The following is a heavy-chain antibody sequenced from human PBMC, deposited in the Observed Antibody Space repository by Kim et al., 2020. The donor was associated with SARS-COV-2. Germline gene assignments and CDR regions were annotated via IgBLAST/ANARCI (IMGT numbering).Heavy chain of an antibody. CDR3: ARFYGDYVGNQLFGLDY. J-gene: IGHJ4*02. V-gene: IGHV3-21*01. CDR1: GFTFSSYS. CDR2: ISSSSSYI. D-gene: IGHD4-17*01. Sequence: GGSLRLSCAASGFTFSSYSMNWVRQAPGKGLEWVSSISSSSSYIYYADSVKGRFTISRDNAKNSLYLQMNSLRAEDTAVYYCARFYGDYVGNQLFGLDYWGQGTLVTVSS.